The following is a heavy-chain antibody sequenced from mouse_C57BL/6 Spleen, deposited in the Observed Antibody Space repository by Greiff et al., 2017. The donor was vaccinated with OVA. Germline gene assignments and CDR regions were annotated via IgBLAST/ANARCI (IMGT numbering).Heavy chain of an antibody. D-gene: IGHD1-1*01. CDR2: INYDGSST. CDR1: GFTFSDYY. J-gene: IGHJ1*03. CDR3: ARGYGSSYGGYFDV. Sequence: EVKLMESEGGLVQPGSSMKLSCTASGFTFSDYYMAWVRQVPEKGLEWVANINYDGSSTYYLDSLKSRFIISRDNAKNILYLQMSSLKSEDTATYYCARGYGSSYGGYFDVWAQGPRSPSPQ. V-gene: IGHV5-16*01.